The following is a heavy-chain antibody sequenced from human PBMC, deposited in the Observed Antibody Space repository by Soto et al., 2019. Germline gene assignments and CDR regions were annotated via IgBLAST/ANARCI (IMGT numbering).Heavy chain of an antibody. CDR1: GYTFTSYG. D-gene: IGHD3-3*01. CDR3: ARESYFDPANVEWLRSYYCYY. Sequence: QVQLVQSGAEVKKPGASVKVSCKASGYTFTSYGISWVRQAPGQGLEWMGWIRAYNGNTNYAQKLQGRATMTPDTSASTAYIERRSRRSDDTAVYYCARESYFDPANVEWLRSYYCYYWGQGTLVTVSS. CDR2: IRAYNGNT. V-gene: IGHV1-18*01. J-gene: IGHJ4*02.